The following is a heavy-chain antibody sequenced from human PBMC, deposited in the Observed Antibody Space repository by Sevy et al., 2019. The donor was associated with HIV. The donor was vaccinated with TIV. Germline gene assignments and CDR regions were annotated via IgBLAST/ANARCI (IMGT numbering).Heavy chain of an antibody. CDR1: GFTFSSYG. D-gene: IGHD2-21*01. CDR2: ISYDGSNK. CDR3: AKDPLAYCGGDCYSAHFQH. V-gene: IGHV3-30*18. J-gene: IGHJ1*01. Sequence: GGSLRLSCAASGFTFSSYGMHWVRQAPGKGLEWVAVISYDGSNKYYADSVKGRFTISRDNSKNTLYLQMNSLRDEDTAVYYCAKDPLAYCGGDCYSAHFQHWGQGTLVTVSS.